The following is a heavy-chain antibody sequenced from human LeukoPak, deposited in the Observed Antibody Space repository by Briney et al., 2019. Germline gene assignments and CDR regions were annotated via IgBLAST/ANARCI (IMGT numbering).Heavy chain of an antibody. V-gene: IGHV3-74*01. D-gene: IGHD4-17*01. Sequence: GRSLRLSCVASGFTFDEYAMHWVRQVPGKGLEWVSGIDSDGSSTSYADSVKGRFTISRDNAKNTLYLQMNSLRAEDTAVYYCARDKSGGSVTTSFDYWGQGTLVTVSS. CDR3: ARDKSGGSVTTSFDY. CDR2: IDSDGSST. J-gene: IGHJ4*02. CDR1: GFTFDEYA.